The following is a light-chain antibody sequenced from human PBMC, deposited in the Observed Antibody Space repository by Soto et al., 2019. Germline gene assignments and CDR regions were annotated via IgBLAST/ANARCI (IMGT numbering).Light chain of an antibody. CDR3: PQANSFPLT. Sequence: DIQMTQSPSSVSASVGDRVTITCRASQGVSSWLAWYQQKPGEAPKLLVYATSSWQSGVPSRFIGSGSGTYFTLTISSLQPEDFATYYCPQANSFPLTFGGGTKVDIK. CDR2: ATS. CDR1: QGVSSW. V-gene: IGKV1-12*01. J-gene: IGKJ4*01.